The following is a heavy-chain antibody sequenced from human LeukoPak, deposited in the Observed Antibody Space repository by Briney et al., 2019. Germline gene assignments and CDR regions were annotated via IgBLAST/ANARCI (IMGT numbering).Heavy chain of an antibody. CDR1: GFTFGSSW. CDR3: AKGDFWSGYYPFDY. CDR2: ISGSGGST. J-gene: IGHJ4*02. Sequence: PGGSLRLSCVASGFTFGSSWLHWIRQAPGKGLEWVSAISGSGGSTYYADSVKGRFTISRDNSKNTLYLQMNSLRAEDTAVYYCAKGDFWSGYYPFDYWGQGTLVTVSS. V-gene: IGHV3-23*01. D-gene: IGHD3-3*01.